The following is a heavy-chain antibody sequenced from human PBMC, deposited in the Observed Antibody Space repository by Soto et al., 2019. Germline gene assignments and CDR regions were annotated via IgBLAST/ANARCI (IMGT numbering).Heavy chain of an antibody. CDR1: GYTFTSYA. CDR2: INAGNGNT. Sequence: AAVKVSCKASGYTFTSYAMHWVRQAPGQRLEWMGWINAGNGNTKYSQKFQGRVTITRDTSASTAYMELSSLRSEDTAVYYCAREQQLVPYYYYGMDVWGQGTTVTVSS. CDR3: AREQQLVPYYYYGMDV. D-gene: IGHD6-13*01. V-gene: IGHV1-3*01. J-gene: IGHJ6*02.